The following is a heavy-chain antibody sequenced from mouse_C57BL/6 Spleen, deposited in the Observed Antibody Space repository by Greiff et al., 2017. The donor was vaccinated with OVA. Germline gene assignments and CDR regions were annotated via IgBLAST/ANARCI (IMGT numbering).Heavy chain of an antibody. CDR3: ARFGDSNYYYAMDY. V-gene: IGHV1-22*01. CDR2: INPNNGGT. D-gene: IGHD2-5*01. J-gene: IGHJ4*01. Sequence: EVQLQQSGPELVKPGASVKLSCKASGYTFTDYNMHWVKQSHGKSLEWIGYINPNNGGTSYNQKFKGKATLTVNKSSSTAYMELRSLTSEDSAVYYCARFGDSNYYYAMDYWGQGTSVTVSS. CDR1: GYTFTDYN.